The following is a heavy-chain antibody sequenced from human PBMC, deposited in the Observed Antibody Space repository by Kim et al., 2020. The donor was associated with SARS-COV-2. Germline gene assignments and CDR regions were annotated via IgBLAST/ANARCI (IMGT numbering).Heavy chain of an antibody. J-gene: IGHJ5*02. CDR3: ARSRELDIVDTDTNWFDP. D-gene: IGHD5-12*01. V-gene: IGHV4-39*01. Sequence: KSRVTISVATSKNQFSLKLSSVTAADTAVYYCARSRELDIVDTDTNWFDPWGQGTLVTVSS.